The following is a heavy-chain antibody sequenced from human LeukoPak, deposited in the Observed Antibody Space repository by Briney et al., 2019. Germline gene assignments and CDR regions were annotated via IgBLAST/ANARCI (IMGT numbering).Heavy chain of an antibody. CDR1: GFTFSSYA. D-gene: IGHD3-16*01. CDR2: ISYDGSNK. Sequence: GGSLRLSCAASGFTFSSYAMHWVRQAPGKGLEWVAVISYDGSNKYYADSVKGRFTISRDNAKNSLYLQMSSLRAEDTAVYYCARYGVGDYFDYWGQGTLVTVSS. CDR3: ARYGVGDYFDY. V-gene: IGHV3-30-3*01. J-gene: IGHJ4*02.